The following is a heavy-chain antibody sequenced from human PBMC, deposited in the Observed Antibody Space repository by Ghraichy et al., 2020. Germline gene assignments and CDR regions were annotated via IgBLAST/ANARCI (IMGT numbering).Heavy chain of an antibody. Sequence: GGSLRLSCVASGFTFENCAMSWVRQVPGKGLEWVSAIGGSGRSTNYAESVRGRFTISRDNSKNTLFLQMNGLRADDAAVYYCAKSSQWLLSDPGYYDYRGRGTRVTVSS. J-gene: IGHJ4*02. CDR3: AKSSQWLLSDPGYYDY. V-gene: IGHV3-23*01. CDR1: GFTFENCA. CDR2: IGGSGRST. D-gene: IGHD3-22*01.